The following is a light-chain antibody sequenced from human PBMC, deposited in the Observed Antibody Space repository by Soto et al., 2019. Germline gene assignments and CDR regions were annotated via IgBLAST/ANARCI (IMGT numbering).Light chain of an antibody. Sequence: QSALTQPPSASGSPGQSVTISCTGASSDISGHNYVSWYHQHPGKAPKLMIYEVTKRPSWVPDRFSASKSGNTASLTVSGLQAEDEADYYCSSYAGGNNWVFGGGTKLTVL. V-gene: IGLV2-8*01. CDR3: SSYAGGNNWV. CDR2: EVT. J-gene: IGLJ3*02. CDR1: SSDISGHNY.